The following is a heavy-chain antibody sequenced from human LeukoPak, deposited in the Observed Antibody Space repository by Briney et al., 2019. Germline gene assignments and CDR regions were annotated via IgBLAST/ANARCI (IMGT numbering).Heavy chain of an antibody. CDR2: IYPGGSNG. CDR3: ARHFHSAWFGF. Sequence: HGESLKISCKGSGFDFTAYGIAWVRQLPGKGLEWMGNIYPGGSNGRYSPSFQGQVTMSADKSITTVYLQWSSLKASDTAMYYCARHFHSAWFGFWGQGSLVTVSS. V-gene: IGHV5-51*01. CDR1: GFDFTAYG. J-gene: IGHJ4*02. D-gene: IGHD5-18*01.